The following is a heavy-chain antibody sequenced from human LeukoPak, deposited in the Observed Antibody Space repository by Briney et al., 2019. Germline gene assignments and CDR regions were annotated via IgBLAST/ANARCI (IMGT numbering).Heavy chain of an antibody. D-gene: IGHD2-15*01. CDR1: GFTFRSAW. J-gene: IGHJ6*04. CDR2: IKTETDGETT. Sequence: KPGGSLRLSRAASGFTFRSAWMSWVRQAPGKGLEWVGRIKTETDGETTDFAAPVKGRFTISRDDSSNTLYLQMSSLKTEDTAVYFCTTQALLYYGLDVWGKGTTVTVSS. V-gene: IGHV3-15*01. CDR3: TTQALLYYGLDV.